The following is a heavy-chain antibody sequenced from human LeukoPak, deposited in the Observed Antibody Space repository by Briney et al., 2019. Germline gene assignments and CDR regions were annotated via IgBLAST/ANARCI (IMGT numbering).Heavy chain of an antibody. CDR1: GGSISSSSSY. CDR2: IFHSGRM. D-gene: IGHD3-10*01. V-gene: IGHV4-39*01. Sequence: SETLSLTCTVSGGSISSSSSYWGWIRQPRGKGLEWIGHIFHSGRMSYNPSLMSRVTISVDTSKNQFSLKMNPVTAADTSMYDCARHSRTYDNGSGRSIDYWGQGTLVTVSS. J-gene: IGHJ4*02. CDR3: ARHSRTYDNGSGRSIDY.